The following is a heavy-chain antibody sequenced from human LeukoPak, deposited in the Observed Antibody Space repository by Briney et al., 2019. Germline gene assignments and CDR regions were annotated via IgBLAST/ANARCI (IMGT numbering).Heavy chain of an antibody. CDR3: AKEMTGGWPFDY. Sequence: GGSLRLSCAASGFTFSSYAMSWVRQAPGKGLEWVSGISGRRGTTYYADSVKGRLTISRDNSKNTLYLQMNSLRADDTAVYYCAKEMTGGWPFDYWGQGTLVTVSS. V-gene: IGHV3-23*01. CDR2: ISGRRGTT. CDR1: GFTFSSYA. D-gene: IGHD6-19*01. J-gene: IGHJ4*02.